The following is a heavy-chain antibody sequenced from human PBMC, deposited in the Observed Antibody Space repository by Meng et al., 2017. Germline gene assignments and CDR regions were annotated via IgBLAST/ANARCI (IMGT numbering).Heavy chain of an antibody. V-gene: IGHV4-59*01. Sequence: SETLSLTCTVSGGSISSYYWSWIRQPPGKGLEWIGYIYYSGSTNYNPSLKSRVTIAVDTSKNQFSLKLSSVTAADTAVYHCARVLLLPRTYYYDSSGYYYYFDYWGQGTLVTVSS. CDR1: GGSISSYY. J-gene: IGHJ4*02. CDR2: IYYSGST. CDR3: ARVLLLPRTYYYDSSGYYYYFDY. D-gene: IGHD3-22*01.